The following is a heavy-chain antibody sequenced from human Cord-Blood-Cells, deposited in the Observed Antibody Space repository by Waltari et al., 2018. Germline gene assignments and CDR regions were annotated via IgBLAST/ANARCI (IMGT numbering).Heavy chain of an antibody. CDR1: GYTFTGYY. D-gene: IGHD1-26*01. CDR3: ARARWELLLDY. Sequence: QVQLVQSGAEVTKPGASVKVSCQASGYTFTGYYMHWVRQAPGQGLEWMGRINPNSGGKNYAQKFQGRVTMTRDTSISTAYMELSRLRSDDTAVYYCARARWELLLDYWGQGTLVTVSS. J-gene: IGHJ4*02. CDR2: INPNSGGK. V-gene: IGHV1-2*06.